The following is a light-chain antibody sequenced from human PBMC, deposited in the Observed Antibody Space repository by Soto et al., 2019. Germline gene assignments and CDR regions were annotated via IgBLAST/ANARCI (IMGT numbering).Light chain of an antibody. CDR1: EDISNY. CDR3: QQHNTAPCT. V-gene: IGKV1-27*01. CDR2: GAS. J-gene: IGKJ1*01. Sequence: DIQMTQSPSSLSASVGDRVTITCRASEDISNYLAWYQQKPGKVPKLLIYGASTLQSGVPSRFSGSGSGTDFTLTISSLQPEDVATYYCQQHNTAPCTFGQGTQVESK.